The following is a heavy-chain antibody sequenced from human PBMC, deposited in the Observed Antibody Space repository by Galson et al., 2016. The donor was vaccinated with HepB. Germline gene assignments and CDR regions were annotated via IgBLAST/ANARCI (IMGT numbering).Heavy chain of an antibody. CDR2: ISNNGNT. J-gene: IGHJ5*02. CDR3: TRNGYNNPAAMDP. CDR1: GASISSYF. Sequence: SETLSLTCTVSGASISSYFWSWIRQSPGKGLEWIGYISNNGNTDYNPSLKSRVTISVDTSKNQFSLKMNSATAADTAVYYCTRNGYNNPAAMDPWGQGILVTVSS. V-gene: IGHV4-59*01. D-gene: IGHD3-9*01.